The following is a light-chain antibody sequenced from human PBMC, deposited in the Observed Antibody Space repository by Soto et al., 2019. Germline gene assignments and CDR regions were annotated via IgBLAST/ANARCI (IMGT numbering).Light chain of an antibody. CDR2: GTS. CDR3: QQYGTLPPRYT. V-gene: IGKV3-20*01. Sequence: LVLTQSPGTLSLSPGEGATLSCRASQRMSSNYLAWYQQKPDQAPRLLIYGTSNRATGIPDRFSGSGSGTDFTLTISRLEPEDCAVYYCQQYGTLPPRYTFGQGTKLEIK. J-gene: IGKJ2*01. CDR1: QRMSSNY.